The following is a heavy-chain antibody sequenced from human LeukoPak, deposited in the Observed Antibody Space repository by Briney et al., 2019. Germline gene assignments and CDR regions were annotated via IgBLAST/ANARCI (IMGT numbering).Heavy chain of an antibody. J-gene: IGHJ4*02. CDR2: IITIVGTA. D-gene: IGHD1-7*01. V-gene: IGHV1-69*05. CDR1: GGTFSSYA. Sequence: GASLRVSCKASGGTFSSYAISWVRQAPGQGLEWMGGIITIVGTAYYAQKVQGRVTITTDESTSTDYMELSSLRSEDTAVYYCARIRGRKKLELRGYFDYWGQGTLVTVSS. CDR3: ARIRGRKKLELRGYFDY.